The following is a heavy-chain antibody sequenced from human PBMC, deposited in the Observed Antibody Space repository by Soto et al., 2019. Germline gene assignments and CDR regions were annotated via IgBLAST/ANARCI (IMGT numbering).Heavy chain of an antibody. CDR2: IIPPLGTT. CDR1: GGTFSNYA. J-gene: IGHJ5*02. D-gene: IGHD3-3*01. Sequence: QVQLVQSGAEVKNPGSSVRVSCKASGGTFSNYAISWVRQAPEQGLEWMGGIIPPLGTTNYAQKFQGRVTITADESTRTAYMELSSLRSEDTAVYYCARGGFWNGYYSWFDPWGQGTLVTVSS. CDR3: ARGGFWNGYYSWFDP. V-gene: IGHV1-69*11.